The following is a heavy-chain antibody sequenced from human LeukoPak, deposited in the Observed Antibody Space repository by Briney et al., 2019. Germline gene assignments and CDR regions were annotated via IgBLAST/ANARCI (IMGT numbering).Heavy chain of an antibody. CDR2: ISWNSGSI. Sequence: GRSLRLSCAASGFTFDDYAMHWVRQAPGKGLEWVSGISWNSGSIGYADSVKGRFTISRDNAKNSLYLQMNSLSAEDTALYYCAKGSDFGDYFDYWGQGTLVTVSS. CDR1: GFTFDDYA. D-gene: IGHD3-10*01. J-gene: IGHJ4*02. CDR3: AKGSDFGDYFDY. V-gene: IGHV3-9*01.